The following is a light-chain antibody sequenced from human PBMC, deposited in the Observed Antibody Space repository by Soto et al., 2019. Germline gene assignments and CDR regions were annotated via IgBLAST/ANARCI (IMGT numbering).Light chain of an antibody. CDR2: GAS. CDR3: QQYNNWPPMA. J-gene: IGKJ1*01. CDR1: QSVRSN. V-gene: IGKV3-15*01. Sequence: EIVMTQSPATLSVSPGERATLSCRASQSVRSNLAWYQQKPGQAPRLLIYGASTRATGIPARFSGSGSGTELTLTISSLQSEDFAVYYCQQYNNWPPMAFGQGNKVEIK.